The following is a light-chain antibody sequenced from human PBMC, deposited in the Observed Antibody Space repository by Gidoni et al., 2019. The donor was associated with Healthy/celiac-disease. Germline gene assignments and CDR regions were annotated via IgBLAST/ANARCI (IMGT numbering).Light chain of an antibody. CDR3: QQYGSSPRT. CDR1: QSVSSSY. J-gene: IGKJ1*01. V-gene: IGKV3-20*01. CDR2: GAS. Sequence: DIVLTQSPGTPSLSPGERATLYCRASQSVSSSYLAWYQQKPGQAPRLLISGASSRATGIPDRFSGSGSGTDFTLTISRLEPEDFAVYYCQQYGSSPRTCXQXTKVEIK.